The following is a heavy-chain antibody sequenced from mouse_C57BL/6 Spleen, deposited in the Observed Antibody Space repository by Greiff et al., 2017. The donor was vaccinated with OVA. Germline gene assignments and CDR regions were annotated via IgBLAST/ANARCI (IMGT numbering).Heavy chain of an antibody. CDR2: INPGSGGT. Sequence: QVQLQQSGAELVRPGTSVKVSCKASGYAFTNYLIEWVKQRPGQGLEWIGVINPGSGGTKYNEKFKGKATLTADKSSSTAYMQLSSLTSEDSAVYYCARRSTNAMDYWGQGTSVTVSS. V-gene: IGHV1-54*01. J-gene: IGHJ4*01. CDR1: GYAFTNYL. CDR3: ARRSTNAMDY.